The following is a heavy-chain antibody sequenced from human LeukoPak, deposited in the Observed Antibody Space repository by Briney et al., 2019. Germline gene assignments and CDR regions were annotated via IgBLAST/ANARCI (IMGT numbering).Heavy chain of an antibody. V-gene: IGHV3-11*01. J-gene: IGHJ4*02. CDR2: ISSSGSTI. CDR3: ASYLCSSTSCQGASFDY. CDR1: GFTFSDYY. Sequence: PGGSLRLSCAASGFTFSDYYMSWIRQAPGKGLEWVSYISSSGSTIYYADSVKGRFTISRDNAKNSLYLQMNGLRAEDTAVYYCASYLCSSTSCQGASFDYWGQGTLVTVSS. D-gene: IGHD2-2*01.